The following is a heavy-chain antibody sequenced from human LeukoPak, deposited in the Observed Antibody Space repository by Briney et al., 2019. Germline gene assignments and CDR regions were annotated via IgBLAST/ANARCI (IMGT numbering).Heavy chain of an antibody. J-gene: IGHJ4*02. CDR1: GGSISSSSYY. CDR2: INHSGST. V-gene: IGHV4-39*07. D-gene: IGHD6-19*01. CDR3: ARGQGDSSGWYLGY. Sequence: PSETLSLTCTVSGGSISSSSYYWGWIRQPPGRGLEWIGEINHSGSTNYNPSLKSRVTISVDTSKNQFSLKLSSVTAADTAVYYCARGQGDSSGWYLGYWGQGTLVTVSS.